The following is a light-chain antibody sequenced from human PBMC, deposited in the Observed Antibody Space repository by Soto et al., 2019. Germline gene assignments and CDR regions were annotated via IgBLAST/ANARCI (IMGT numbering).Light chain of an antibody. CDR1: RSNIGSNR. V-gene: IGLV1-47*01. CDR2: RNN. J-gene: IGLJ3*02. Sequence: QSVLTQPPSASGTPGQRVTISCSGSRSNIGSNRGYWYQHFPGTAPKLLIYRNNQRPSGVPARFSGSKSGTSASLAISGLRSEDEADYYCATWDDSLSGRVMFGGGTKLTVL. CDR3: ATWDDSLSGRVM.